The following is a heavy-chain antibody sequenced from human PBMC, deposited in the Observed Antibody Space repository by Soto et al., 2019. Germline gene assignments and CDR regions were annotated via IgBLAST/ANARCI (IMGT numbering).Heavy chain of an antibody. Sequence: PSETLSLTCPVSGGSVSSGSYYWSWIRQPTGKGLEWIGYIYYSGITNYTPSLKSRVTISVDTSKNQFSLKLSSVTAADTAVYYCARARSGYNIDALDLWGQGTMVTVSS. V-gene: IGHV4-61*01. CDR1: GGSVSSGSYY. CDR2: IYYSGIT. J-gene: IGHJ3*01. D-gene: IGHD5-12*01. CDR3: ARARSGYNIDALDL.